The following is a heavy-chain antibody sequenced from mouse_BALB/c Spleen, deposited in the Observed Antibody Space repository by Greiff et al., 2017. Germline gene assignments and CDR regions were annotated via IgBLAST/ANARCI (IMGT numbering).Heavy chain of an antibody. V-gene: IGHV1-54*01. Sequence: QVQLQQSGAELVRPGTSVKVSCKASGYAFTNYLIEWVKQRPGQGLEWIGVINPGSGGTNYNEKFKGKATLTADKSSSTAYMQLSSLTSDDSVVYFCARKRDAMDYWGQGTSVTVSS. CDR2: INPGSGGT. J-gene: IGHJ4*01. CDR1: GYAFTNYL. CDR3: ARKRDAMDY.